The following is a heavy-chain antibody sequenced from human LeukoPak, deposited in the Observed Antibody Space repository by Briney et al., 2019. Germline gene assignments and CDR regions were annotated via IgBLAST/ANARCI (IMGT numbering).Heavy chain of an antibody. CDR1: GYTFTDYF. J-gene: IGHJ5*02. CDR2: MNPNSGGT. Sequence: ASVKVSCKASGYTFTDYFIRWMRQAPGQGLEWMGWMNPNSGGTKYAEKFQGRVTMSRDTSISTAYMELSRLRSDDTAVYYCTKVGFNAWGQGTLVTVSS. V-gene: IGHV1-2*02. CDR3: TKVGFNA.